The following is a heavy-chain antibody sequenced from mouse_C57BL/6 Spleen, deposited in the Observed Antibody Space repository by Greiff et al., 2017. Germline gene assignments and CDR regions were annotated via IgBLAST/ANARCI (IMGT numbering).Heavy chain of an antibody. J-gene: IGHJ3*01. CDR3: ANSQPVDSFAY. Sequence: VQLQQSGPELVKPGASVKIPCKASGYTFTDYNMDWVKQSHGKSLEWIGDINPNNGGTIYNQKFKGKATLTVDKSSSTAYMELRSLTSEDTAVYYCANSQPVDSFAYWGQGTLVTVSA. D-gene: IGHD1-1*01. CDR1: GYTFTDYN. CDR2: INPNNGGT. V-gene: IGHV1-18*01.